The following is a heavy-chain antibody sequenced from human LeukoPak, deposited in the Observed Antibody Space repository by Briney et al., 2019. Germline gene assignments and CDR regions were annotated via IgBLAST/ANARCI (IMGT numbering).Heavy chain of an antibody. V-gene: IGHV4-34*01. J-gene: IGHJ4*02. CDR1: GGSFSGYY. CDR3: ANLIVYKGLDFDY. D-gene: IGHD2-8*01. CDR2: INHSGST. Sequence: SETLSLTCAVYGGSFSGYYWSWIRQPPGKGLEWIGEINHSGSTNYNPSLKSRVTISVDTSKNQFSLKLSSVTAADTAVYYCANLIVYKGLDFDYWGQGTLVTVSS.